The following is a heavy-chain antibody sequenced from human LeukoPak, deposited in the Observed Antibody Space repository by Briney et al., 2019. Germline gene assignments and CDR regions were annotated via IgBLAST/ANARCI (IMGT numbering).Heavy chain of an antibody. J-gene: IGHJ5*02. CDR3: AREKIGYYDSSGRGWFDP. CDR1: GGSINSSSYY. D-gene: IGHD3-22*01. V-gene: IGHV4-39*07. CDR2: INHSGST. Sequence: SETLSLTCTVSGGSINSSSYYWGWIRQPPGKGLEWIGEINHSGSTNYNPSLKSRVTISVDTSKKQFSLNSVTAADTAVYYCAREKIGYYDSSGRGWFDPWGQGTLVTVSS.